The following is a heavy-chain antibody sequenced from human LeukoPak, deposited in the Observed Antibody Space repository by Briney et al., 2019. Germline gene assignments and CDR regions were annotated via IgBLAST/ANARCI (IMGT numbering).Heavy chain of an antibody. CDR2: ISYDGSNK. CDR3: ARESGWELYLDY. CDR1: GFTFSSYA. J-gene: IGHJ4*02. V-gene: IGHV3-30-3*01. D-gene: IGHD1-26*01. Sequence: GGSLRLSCAASGFTFSSYAMHWVRQAPGKGLEWVAVISYDGSNKYYADSVKGRFTISRDNSKNTLYLQMNGLRAEDTAVYYCARESGWELYLDYWGQRTLVTVSS.